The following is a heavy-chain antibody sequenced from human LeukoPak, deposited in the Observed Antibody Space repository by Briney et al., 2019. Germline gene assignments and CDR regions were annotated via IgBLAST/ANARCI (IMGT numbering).Heavy chain of an antibody. CDR3: AREAIQLWSGNAFDI. CDR2: INHSGST. D-gene: IGHD5-18*01. Sequence: PSETLSLTCAVYGGSFSGYYWSWIRQPPGKGLEWIGEINHSGSTNYNPSLKSRVTISVDTSKNQFSLKLSSVTAADTAVYYCAREAIQLWSGNAFDIWGQGTMVTVSS. CDR1: GGSFSGYY. V-gene: IGHV4-34*01. J-gene: IGHJ3*02.